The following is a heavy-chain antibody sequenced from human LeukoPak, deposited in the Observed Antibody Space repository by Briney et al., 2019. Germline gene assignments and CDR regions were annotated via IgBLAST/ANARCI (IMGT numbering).Heavy chain of an antibody. D-gene: IGHD3-22*01. Sequence: TGGSLRLSCAASGFTFSSYAMHWVRQAPGKGLEWVAVISYDGSNKYYADSVKGRFTISRDNSKNTLYLQMNSLRAEDTAVYYCASFYDSSGYYSFLTYYYYYGMDVWGQGTTVTVSS. CDR3: ASFYDSSGYYSFLTYYYYYGMDV. CDR2: ISYDGSNK. CDR1: GFTFSSYA. J-gene: IGHJ6*02. V-gene: IGHV3-30-3*01.